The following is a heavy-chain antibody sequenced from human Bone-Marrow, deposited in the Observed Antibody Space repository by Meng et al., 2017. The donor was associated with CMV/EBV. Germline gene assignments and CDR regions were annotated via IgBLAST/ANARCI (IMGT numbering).Heavy chain of an antibody. J-gene: IGHJ6*02. CDR2: ISRSSSDI. D-gene: IGHD4-11*01. CDR1: GFTFSSYS. CDR3: AGVDYSNSYYYYYGMDV. Sequence: GESLKISCAASGFTFSSYSMNWVRQAPGKGLEWVSSISRSSSDIYYADSVKGRFTISRDNAKNSLYLQMNSLIAEDTAVYYCAGVDYSNSYYYYYGMDVWGQGTTVTVSS. V-gene: IGHV3-21*01.